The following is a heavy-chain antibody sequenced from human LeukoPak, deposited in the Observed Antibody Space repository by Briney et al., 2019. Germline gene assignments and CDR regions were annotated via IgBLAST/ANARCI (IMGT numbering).Heavy chain of an antibody. V-gene: IGHV3-74*01. D-gene: IGHD6-6*01. J-gene: IGHJ4*02. CDR2: IEGGGSTT. CDR1: GFTFSRYW. CDR3: ARDPSARLGYFDY. Sequence: GGSLRLSCAASGFTFSRYWMYWVRQGPGEGLVWVSRIEGGGSTTDYADSVKGRFTISRDNAKNTLYLQMNGLRAEDTAVHYCARDPSARLGYFDYWGQGTLVTVSS.